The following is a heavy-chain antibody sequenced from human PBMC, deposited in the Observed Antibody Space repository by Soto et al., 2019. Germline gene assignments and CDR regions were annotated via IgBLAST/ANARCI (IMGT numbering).Heavy chain of an antibody. J-gene: IGHJ4*02. CDR2: IYYSGST. Sequence: QVQLQESGPGLVKPSETLSLTCTVSGGSISSYYWSWIRQPPGKGLEWIGYIYYSGSTNYNPYLKSRVTISVDTSKNQFSLKLSSVTAADTDVYYCARRYGGNFDYWGQGTLVTVSS. V-gene: IGHV4-59*01. CDR1: GGSISSYY. CDR3: ARRYGGNFDY. D-gene: IGHD1-26*01.